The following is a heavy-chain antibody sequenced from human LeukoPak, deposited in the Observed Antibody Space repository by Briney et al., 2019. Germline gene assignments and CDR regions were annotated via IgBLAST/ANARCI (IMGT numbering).Heavy chain of an antibody. CDR2: IYHSGST. CDR3: ARAHLRITMKTKGFDY. CDR1: GGSISSSNW. J-gene: IGHJ4*02. D-gene: IGHD3-22*01. Sequence: SGTLSLTCAVSGGSISSSNWWSWVGQPPGKGREGIGEIYHSGSTNYNPSLKSRVTISVDKSKNQFSLKLSSVTAADTAVYYCARAHLRITMKTKGFDYWGQGTLVTVSS. V-gene: IGHV4-4*02.